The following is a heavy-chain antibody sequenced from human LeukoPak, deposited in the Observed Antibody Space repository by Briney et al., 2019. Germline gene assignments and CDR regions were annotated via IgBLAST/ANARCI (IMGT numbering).Heavy chain of an antibody. J-gene: IGHJ4*02. CDR2: VYPGGSDT. D-gene: IGHD1/OR15-1a*01. V-gene: IGHV5-51*01. CDR3: GRHMNNLQLWLDY. CDR1: GYRFTSYW. Sequence: GESLKISCKASGYRFTSYWIVWVRQTPGKGLEWMGIVYPGGSDTRYNPSFQGQVSISADKSIATAYLHLSDLKASDTAIYYCGRHMNNLQLWLDYWGQGTVVTVSS.